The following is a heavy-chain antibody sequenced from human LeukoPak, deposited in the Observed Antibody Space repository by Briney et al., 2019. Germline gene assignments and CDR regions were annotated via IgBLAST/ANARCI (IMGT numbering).Heavy chain of an antibody. CDR2: ISYDGSNK. CDR3: AKDVGHIVVVIANDFDY. CDR1: GFTFSSYG. J-gene: IGHJ4*02. V-gene: IGHV3-30*18. D-gene: IGHD2-21*01. Sequence: QPGRSLRFSCAASGFTFSSYGMHWVRQAPGKGLEWVAVISYDGSNKYYADSVKGRFTISRDNSKNTLYLQMNSLRAEDTAVYYCAKDVGHIVVVIANDFDYWGQGTLVTVSS.